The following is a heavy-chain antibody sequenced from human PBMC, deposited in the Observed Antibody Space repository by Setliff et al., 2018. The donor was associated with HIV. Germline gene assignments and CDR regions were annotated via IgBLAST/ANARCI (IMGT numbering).Heavy chain of an antibody. V-gene: IGHV3-7*03. CDR2: ISPEGNKK. CDR1: GFTFSDFW. CDR3: ARVLLRTNPLYGVASNWFDP. Sequence: GESPKISCAASGFTFSDFWMYWVRQAPGKGLEWVANISPEGNKKYYVGSVKGRFTSSRDNAKSSLFLQMSGLRPEDTAVYYCARVLLRTNPLYGVASNWFDPWGQGTLVTVSS. D-gene: IGHD2-8*01. J-gene: IGHJ5*02.